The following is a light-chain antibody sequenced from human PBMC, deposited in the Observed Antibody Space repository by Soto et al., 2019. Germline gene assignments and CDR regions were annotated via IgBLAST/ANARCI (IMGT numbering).Light chain of an antibody. CDR1: QSISSN. J-gene: IGKJ2*01. CDR3: QQSYTTPYT. V-gene: IGKV1-39*01. CDR2: AAS. Sequence: DIQMTQSPSSLSASVGDRVTITCRARQSISSNLNWYQQKPGKAPKLLIYAASSLQSAVPTRFSGSRSGTTFTLTISSLQPEDFSTYYCQQSYTTPYTFGQGTKLEIK.